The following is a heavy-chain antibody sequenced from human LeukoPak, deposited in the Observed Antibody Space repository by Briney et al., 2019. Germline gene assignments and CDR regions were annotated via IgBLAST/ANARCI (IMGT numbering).Heavy chain of an antibody. J-gene: IGHJ4*02. CDR2: INPNSGGT. CDR1: GYTFTCCY. CDR3: ARLSDSSGYYYLDY. D-gene: IGHD3-22*01. Sequence: ASVKVSCKAAGYTFTCCYMHWVGQAPGQGLEWRGGINPNSGGTNYAQKFQGRVTMTRDTSISTAYMELSRLRSDDTAVYYCARLSDSSGYYYLDYWGQGTLVTVSS. V-gene: IGHV1-2*02.